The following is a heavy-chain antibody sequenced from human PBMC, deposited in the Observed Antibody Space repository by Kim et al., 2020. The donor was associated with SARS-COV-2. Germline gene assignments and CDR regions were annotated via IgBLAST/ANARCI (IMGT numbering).Heavy chain of an antibody. D-gene: IGHD3-10*01. J-gene: IGHJ4*02. Sequence: GGSLRLSCAASGFSFSASWMAWVRQAPGKGLEWVATIKSDGSEKYYMDSVRGRFTISRDNIKKSLYLQMDGLRAEDTAMFYCATQSWTGSDRFDYWGQGTLVTVSS. V-gene: IGHV3-7*03. CDR1: GFSFSASW. CDR2: IKSDGSEK. CDR3: ATQSWTGSDRFDY.